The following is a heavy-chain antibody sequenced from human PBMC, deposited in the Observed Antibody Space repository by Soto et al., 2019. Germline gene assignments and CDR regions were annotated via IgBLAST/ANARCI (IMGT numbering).Heavy chain of an antibody. J-gene: IGHJ3*02. Sequence: SETLSLTCTVSGGSISSYYWSWIRQPPGKGLEWIGYIYYSGSTNYNPSLKSRVTISVDTSKNQFSLKLSSVTAADTAVYYCARLDYYGSGSYSLDFDIWGQGTMVTVSS. V-gene: IGHV4-59*01. D-gene: IGHD3-10*01. CDR3: ARLDYYGSGSYSLDFDI. CDR2: IYYSGST. CDR1: GGSISSYY.